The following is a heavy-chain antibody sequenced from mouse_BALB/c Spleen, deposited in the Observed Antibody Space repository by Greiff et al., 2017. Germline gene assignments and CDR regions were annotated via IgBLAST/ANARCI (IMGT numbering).Heavy chain of an antibody. Sequence: VQLQQSGAELVKPGASVKLSCTASGFNIKDTYMHWVKQRPEQGLEWIGRIDPANGNTKYDPKFQGKATITADTSSNTAYLQLSSLTSEDTAVYYCARSGPYYYGSSSFAYWGQGTLVTVSA. V-gene: IGHV14-3*02. CDR2: IDPANGNT. D-gene: IGHD1-1*01. J-gene: IGHJ3*01. CDR3: ARSGPYYYGSSSFAY. CDR1: GFNIKDTY.